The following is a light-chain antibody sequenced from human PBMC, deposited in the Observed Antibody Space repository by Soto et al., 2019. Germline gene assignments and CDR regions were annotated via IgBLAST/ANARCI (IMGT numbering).Light chain of an antibody. J-gene: IGKJ2*01. Sequence: IVLTQSPGTLSLSPGERATLSCRASRSVSGSYLAWYQQKPGQAPRLLIYGASVRATGIPDRFSASGSGTDFTLTISRLEPEDFAVYCCQQFAGAPRTFGQGTKLEIK. CDR3: QQFAGAPRT. CDR1: RSVSGSY. V-gene: IGKV3-20*01. CDR2: GAS.